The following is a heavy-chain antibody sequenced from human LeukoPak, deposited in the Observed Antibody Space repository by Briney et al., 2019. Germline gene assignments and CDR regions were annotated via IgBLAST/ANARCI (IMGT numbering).Heavy chain of an antibody. D-gene: IGHD3-10*01. Sequence: ASVKVSCKASGYTFTSYDITWVRQAPGQGLEWMGWISAYNGNTNYAQKVQGRVNMTTDTSTSTAYMDLRSLRSDDTAVYYCTRISHYYGSEIEYWGQGTLVTVSS. J-gene: IGHJ4*02. V-gene: IGHV1-18*01. CDR1: GYTFTSYD. CDR3: TRISHYYGSEIEY. CDR2: ISAYNGNT.